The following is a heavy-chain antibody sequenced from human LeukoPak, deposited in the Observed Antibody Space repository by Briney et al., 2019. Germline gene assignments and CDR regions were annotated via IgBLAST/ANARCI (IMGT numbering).Heavy chain of an antibody. J-gene: IGHJ4*02. CDR3: TTVDTSVIVISGDY. CDR2: IKSKTDGGTT. V-gene: IGHV3-15*01. Sequence: PGGSLRLSCAASGFTFSSYGMHWVRQAPGKGLEWVGRIKSKTDGGTTDYAAPVKGRFTISRDDSNNTLYLQMNSLKTEDTAVYYCTTVDTSVIVISGDYWGQGALVSVSS. CDR1: GFTFSSYG. D-gene: IGHD3-16*02.